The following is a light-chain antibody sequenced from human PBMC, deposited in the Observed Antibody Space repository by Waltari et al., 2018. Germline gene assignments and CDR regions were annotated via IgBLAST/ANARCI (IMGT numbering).Light chain of an antibody. CDR2: DVT. Sequence: QSALTQPASVSGSPGQSITISCTGSSSEVGSYNLVSWYQHLPGKAPKLVIYDVTYRPSGVSSRFSGSKSGNTASLTISGLQAEDEADYYCSSYTISSAPWVFGGGTKLTVL. CDR1: SSEVGSYNL. CDR3: SSYTISSAPWV. J-gene: IGLJ3*02. V-gene: IGLV2-14*02.